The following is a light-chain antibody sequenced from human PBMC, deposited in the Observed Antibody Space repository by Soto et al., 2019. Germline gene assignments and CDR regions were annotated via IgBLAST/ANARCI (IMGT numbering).Light chain of an antibody. CDR2: RAS. CDR3: QQYYTTPRT. V-gene: IGKV4-1*01. Sequence: DIVMTQSPDSLTVSLGGRATINCKSSQSVFYDSKKKNYLTWYQVKPGQPPKLLFYRASTRASGVPDRFSGSGSGTDFTLTISSLQAEDVAVYYCQQYYTTPRTFGQGTKVEIK. J-gene: IGKJ1*01. CDR1: QSVFYDSKKKNY.